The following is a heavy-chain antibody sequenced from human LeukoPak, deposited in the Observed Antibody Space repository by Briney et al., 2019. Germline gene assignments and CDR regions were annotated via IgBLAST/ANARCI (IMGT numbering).Heavy chain of an antibody. CDR1: GGSISSNNW. CDR2: IYHSGST. D-gene: IGHD3-3*01. V-gene: IGHV4-4*02. J-gene: IGHJ4*02. CDR3: ARGGIFGVVKKIKNYFDY. Sequence: SETLSLTCAVSGGSISSNNWWSWVRQPPGQGLEWIGEIYHSGSTNYNPSLKSRVTISVVKSKNQFSLKLSSVTAADTAVYYCARGGIFGVVKKIKNYFDYWGQGTLVTVSS.